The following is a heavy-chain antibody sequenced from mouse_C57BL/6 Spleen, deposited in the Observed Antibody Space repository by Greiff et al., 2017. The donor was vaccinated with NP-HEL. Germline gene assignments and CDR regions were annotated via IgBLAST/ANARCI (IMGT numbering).Heavy chain of an antibody. V-gene: IGHV1-18*01. CDR3: ARRLITTVPYFDY. Sequence: EVQLQQSGPELVKPGASVKIPCKASGYTFTDYNMDWVKQSPGKRLEWIGDINTKNGGTIYNQKFKGKATLTVDKSSSTAYMELRSLTSEDTAVYYCARRLITTVPYFDYWGQGTTLTVSS. CDR1: GYTFTDYN. CDR2: INTKNGGT. J-gene: IGHJ2*01. D-gene: IGHD1-1*01.